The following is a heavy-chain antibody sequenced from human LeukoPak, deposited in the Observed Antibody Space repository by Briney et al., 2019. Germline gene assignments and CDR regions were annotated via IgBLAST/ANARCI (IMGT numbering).Heavy chain of an antibody. J-gene: IGHJ6*02. V-gene: IGHV3-49*04. D-gene: IGHD5-18*01. CDR3: ARGPIQLWIHNAMDV. CDR1: GFTFGDHA. Sequence: GGSLRLSCRGSGFTFGDHAMSWVRQAPGKGLEWVGFIRSKAYRGTTEYAASVKGRFTISRDGSASIAYLQMNSLKTEDTAVYYCARGPIQLWIHNAMDVWGQGTTVTVSS. CDR2: IRSKAYRGTT.